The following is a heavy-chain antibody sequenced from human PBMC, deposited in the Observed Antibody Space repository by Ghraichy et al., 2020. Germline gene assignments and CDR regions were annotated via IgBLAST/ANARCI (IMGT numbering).Heavy chain of an antibody. D-gene: IGHD5-18*01. CDR1: GFTFSDHY. J-gene: IGHJ6*02. V-gene: IGHV3-72*01. CDR3: VRIQQPSFYGMDV. CDR2: TRKKVNGYTT. Sequence: GESLNISCAASGFTFSDHYMDWVRQAPGKGLEWVGRTRKKVNGYTTEYAASVKGRFTISRDDSKNSLYLQMNSLKTEDTAVYYCVRIQQPSFYGMDVWGQGTTVTVSS.